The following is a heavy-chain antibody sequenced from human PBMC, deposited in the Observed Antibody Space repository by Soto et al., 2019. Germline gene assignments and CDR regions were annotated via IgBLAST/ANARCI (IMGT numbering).Heavy chain of an antibody. D-gene: IGHD3-10*01. Sequence: ASVKVSCKASGYTFTSYGISWVRQAPGQGLEWMGWISTFNSDANYAQKFRGRVTMTTDTSTNTAYMELRSLRADDTAVYYCVRDFFPSGSSYIDTFDIWGQGTTVTVSS. CDR3: VRDFFPSGSSYIDTFDI. CDR1: GYTFTSYG. J-gene: IGHJ3*02. CDR2: ISTFNSDA. V-gene: IGHV1-18*01.